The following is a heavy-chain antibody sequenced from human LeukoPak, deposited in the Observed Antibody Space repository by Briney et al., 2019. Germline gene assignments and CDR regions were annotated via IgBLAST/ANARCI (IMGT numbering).Heavy chain of an antibody. V-gene: IGHV3-30*18. J-gene: IGHJ4*02. CDR1: GFTFDRHT. D-gene: IGHD2-21*02. Sequence: PGGSLRLSCAASGFTFDRHTMHWVRQAPGKGLEWVAVISYDGSNKYYADSVKGRFTISRDNSKNTLYLQMNSLRAEDTAVYYCAKLFQQVTGDFDYWGQGTLVTVSS. CDR2: ISYDGSNK. CDR3: AKLFQQVTGDFDY.